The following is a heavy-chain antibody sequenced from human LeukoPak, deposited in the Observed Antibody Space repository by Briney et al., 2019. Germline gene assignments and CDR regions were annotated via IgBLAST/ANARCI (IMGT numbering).Heavy chain of an antibody. CDR2: INHSGST. CDR3: ARAYGDHDY. D-gene: IGHD4-17*01. Sequence: SETVSLTCAVYGGSFSGYYWSWIRQPPGKGLEWIGEINHSGSTNYNPSLKSRVTISVDTSKNQFSLKLSSVTAADTAVYYCARAYGDHDYWGQGTLVTVSS. CDR1: GGSFSGYY. V-gene: IGHV4-34*01. J-gene: IGHJ4*02.